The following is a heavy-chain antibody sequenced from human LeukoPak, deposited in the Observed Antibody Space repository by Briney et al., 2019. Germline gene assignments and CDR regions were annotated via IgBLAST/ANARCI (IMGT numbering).Heavy chain of an antibody. CDR3: ASGSGSYRTPYYYMDV. CDR2: IYSCGCT. Sequence: GGSLTLLCVACGFPVSRNYMLGLRDAPGKGVVGVSVIYSCGCTYYADSVKRRFTISRDKSKNTLYLQMNSLRAEDTAVYYCASGSGSYRTPYYYMDVWGTGTTVTVSS. V-gene: IGHV3-53*01. CDR1: GFPVSRNY. J-gene: IGHJ6*03. D-gene: IGHD3-10*01.